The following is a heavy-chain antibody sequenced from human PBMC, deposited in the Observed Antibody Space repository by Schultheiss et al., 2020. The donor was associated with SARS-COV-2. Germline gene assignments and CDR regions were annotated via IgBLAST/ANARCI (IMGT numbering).Heavy chain of an antibody. CDR2: IYYSGST. V-gene: IGHV4-31*11. J-gene: IGHJ4*02. Sequence: SETLSLTCAVSGGSISSGGYYWGWIRQHPGKGLEWIGYIYYSGSTYYNPSLKSRVTISVDTSKNQFSLKLSSVTAADTAVYYCARETYYDILTGSPSYDYWGQGTLVTVSS. CDR1: GGSISSGGYY. D-gene: IGHD3-9*01. CDR3: ARETYYDILTGSPSYDY.